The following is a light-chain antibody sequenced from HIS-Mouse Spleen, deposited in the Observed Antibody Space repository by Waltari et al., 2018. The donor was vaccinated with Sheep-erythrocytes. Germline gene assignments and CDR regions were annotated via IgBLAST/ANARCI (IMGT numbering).Light chain of an antibody. J-gene: IGLJ3*02. CDR2: EGS. Sequence: QSALTQPASVSGSPGQSITISCTGTSSDVGSYTLVSWYQQHPGKAPKLMIYEGSTRPSGVSNRFSGSKSGNTASLTISGLQAEDEADYYCCSYAGSSTPWVFGGGTKLTVL. V-gene: IGLV2-23*01. CDR1: SSDVGSYTL. CDR3: CSYAGSSTPWV.